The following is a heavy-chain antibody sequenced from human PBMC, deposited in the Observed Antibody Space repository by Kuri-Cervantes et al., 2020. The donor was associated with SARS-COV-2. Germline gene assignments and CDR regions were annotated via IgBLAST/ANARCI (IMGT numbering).Heavy chain of an antibody. CDR2: IKQDGSEK. CDR1: GFTFSDFW. Sequence: GESLKISCVASGFTFSDFWMSWVRQAPGQGLGWVANIKQDGSEKYYVESVKGRFTISRDNAKNSLYLQMNSLRAEDTAVYYCAREGSGSGDAFDIWGQGTMVTVSS. V-gene: IGHV3-7*03. D-gene: IGHD3-10*01. J-gene: IGHJ3*02. CDR3: AREGSGSGDAFDI.